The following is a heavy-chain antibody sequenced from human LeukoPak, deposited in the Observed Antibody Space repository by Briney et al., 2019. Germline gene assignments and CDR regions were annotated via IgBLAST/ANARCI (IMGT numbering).Heavy chain of an antibody. V-gene: IGHV3-23*01. CDR3: AKMSGVVWFGELRLPFDS. D-gene: IGHD3-10*01. Sequence: GGSLRLSCAASGFTFSSYAMSWVRQAPGKGLQWVSVISAGGVSLFSGSGSTTYYADSVEGRFTISRDNSKNTLYLQMNSLRADDTAVYFCAKMSGVVWFGELRLPFDSWGQGTLVTVSS. J-gene: IGHJ4*02. CDR1: GFTFSSYA. CDR2: ISAGGVSLFSGSGSTT.